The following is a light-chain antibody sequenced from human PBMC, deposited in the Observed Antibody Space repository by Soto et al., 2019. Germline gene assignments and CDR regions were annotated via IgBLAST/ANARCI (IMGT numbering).Light chain of an antibody. J-gene: IGLJ1*01. CDR3: AAWDDSLSAHYV. CDR2: RNN. V-gene: IGLV1-47*01. Sequence: QSVLTQPPSGSGTPGQRVTISCSGSSSNIGSNYVYWYQQLPGTAPKLLIYRNNQRPSGVPDRFSGSKSGTSASLAISGLRSEDEADYYCAAWDDSLSAHYVFGTGTKVTVL. CDR1: SSNIGSNY.